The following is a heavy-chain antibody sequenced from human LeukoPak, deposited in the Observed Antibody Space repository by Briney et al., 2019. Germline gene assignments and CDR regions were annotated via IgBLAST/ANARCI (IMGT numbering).Heavy chain of an antibody. CDR3: ARVNDFWSGYNWFDP. V-gene: IGHV4-61*02. D-gene: IGHD3-3*01. CDR2: IYTSGST. CDR1: GGSISSGSYY. J-gene: IGHJ5*02. Sequence: SETLSLTCTVSGGSISSGSYYWSWIRPPAGKGLEWIGRIYTSGSTNYNPSLKSRAPISVDQSKNQFSLKLSSVTAADTAVYYCARVNDFWSGYNWFDPWGQGTLVTVSS.